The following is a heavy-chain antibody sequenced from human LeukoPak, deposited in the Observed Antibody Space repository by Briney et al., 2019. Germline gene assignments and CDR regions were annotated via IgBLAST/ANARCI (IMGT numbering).Heavy chain of an antibody. CDR1: GFTFSSYA. V-gene: IGHV3-23*01. CDR2: VSGSGGST. D-gene: IGHD3-22*01. CDR3: AKDQVDYYDSSGCDY. Sequence: GGSLRLSCAASGFTFSSYAMSWVRQAPGKGLEWASAVSGSGGSTYYADSVKGRFTISRDNSKNTLYLQMNSLRAEDTAVYYCAKDQVDYYDSSGCDYWGQGTLVTVSS. J-gene: IGHJ4*02.